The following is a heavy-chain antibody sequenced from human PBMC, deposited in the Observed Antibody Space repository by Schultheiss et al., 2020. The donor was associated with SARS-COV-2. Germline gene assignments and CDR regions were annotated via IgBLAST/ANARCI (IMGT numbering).Heavy chain of an antibody. Sequence: SETLSLTCTVSGGSVSSGSYYWSWIRQPPGKGLEWIGSIYHSGSFYYNPSLKSRITISVDMSENQFSLKLTSVTAADTAVYFCARAGYTAVPRYWNFDLWGRGALVTVSS. V-gene: IGHV4-39*07. CDR1: GGSVSSGSYY. CDR2: IYHSGSF. D-gene: IGHD5-18*01. J-gene: IGHJ2*01. CDR3: ARAGYTAVPRYWNFDL.